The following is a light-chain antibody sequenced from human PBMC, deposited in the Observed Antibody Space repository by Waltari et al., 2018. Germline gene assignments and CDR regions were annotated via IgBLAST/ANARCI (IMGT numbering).Light chain of an antibody. CDR3: QQRSNWPPLT. Sequence: EIVLTQSPATLSLSPGESATLSCRASRSVSNYLAWYQHKPGQAPRLLIYDASNRATGIPARFSGSGSGTDFTLTISSLEPEDFAVYYCQQRSNWPPLTFGGGTKVEIK. CDR1: RSVSNY. J-gene: IGKJ4*01. CDR2: DAS. V-gene: IGKV3-11*01.